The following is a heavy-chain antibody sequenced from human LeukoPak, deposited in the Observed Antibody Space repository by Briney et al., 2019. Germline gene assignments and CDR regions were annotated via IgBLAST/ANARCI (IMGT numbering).Heavy chain of an antibody. V-gene: IGHV4-59*01. J-gene: IGHJ4*02. D-gene: IGHD3-22*01. CDR1: GGSISRYY. CDR2: IYYSGST. CDR3: ARVLYGSSGYRPDY. Sequence: SETLSLTCTVSGGSISRYYWSWIRQPPGKGLEWIGYIYYSGSTNYNPSLKSRVTISVDTSKNQFSLKLSSVTAADTAVYYCARVLYGSSGYRPDYWGQGTLVTVSS.